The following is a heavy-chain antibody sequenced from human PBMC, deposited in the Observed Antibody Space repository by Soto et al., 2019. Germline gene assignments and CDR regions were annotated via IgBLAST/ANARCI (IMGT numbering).Heavy chain of an antibody. D-gene: IGHD2-2*01. CDR2: ISYDGSNK. J-gene: IGHJ5*02. V-gene: IGHV3-30-3*01. Sequence: GGSLRLSCTASGFTFGDYAMTWVRQAPGKGLEWVAVISYDGSNKYYADSVKGRFTISRDNSKNTLYLQMNSLRAEDTAVYYCARDNGMAPTHRVHIVVVPEGDNWFDPWGQGTLVTVSS. CDR1: GFTFGDYA. CDR3: ARDNGMAPTHRVHIVVVPEGDNWFDP.